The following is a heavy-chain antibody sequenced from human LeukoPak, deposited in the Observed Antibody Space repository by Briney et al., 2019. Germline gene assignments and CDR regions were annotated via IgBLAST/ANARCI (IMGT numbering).Heavy chain of an antibody. V-gene: IGHV4-59*08. CDR1: GXSISSYH. D-gene: IGHD2-15*01. J-gene: IGHJ4*02. Sequence: PSETLSLTCTVSGXSISSYHWSWIRQPPGKGLEWIGYISYSGSTNYSPSLKSRVTMLVDTSKNQFSLKLSSVTAADTAVYYCARHITDYSYFDYWGQGTLVTVSS. CDR3: ARHITDYSYFDY. CDR2: ISYSGST.